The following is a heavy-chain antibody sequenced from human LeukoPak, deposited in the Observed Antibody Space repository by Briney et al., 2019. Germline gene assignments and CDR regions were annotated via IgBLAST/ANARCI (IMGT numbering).Heavy chain of an antibody. CDR1: GGSISSSSYY. Sequence: KSSETLSLTCTVSGGSISSSSYYWGWIRQPPGKGLEWIGSIYYSGSIYYNPSLKSRVTISVDTSKNQFSLKLSSVTAADTAVYYCARRRKISSGPTNWYFDLWGRGTLVTVSS. CDR2: IYYSGSI. D-gene: IGHD3-3*02. V-gene: IGHV4-39*07. CDR3: ARRRKISSGPTNWYFDL. J-gene: IGHJ2*01.